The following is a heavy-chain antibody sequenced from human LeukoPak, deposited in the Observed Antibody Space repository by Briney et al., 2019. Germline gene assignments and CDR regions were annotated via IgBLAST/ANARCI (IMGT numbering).Heavy chain of an antibody. J-gene: IGHJ3*02. Sequence: GGSLRLSCAASGFTFDDYGMSWVRQAPGKGLEWVSGIYWNGGRTGYADSVKGRFTISRDHAKNSLYLQMNSLRAEDTALYYCARDPVGGGSLHAFDIWGQGTMVTVSS. V-gene: IGHV3-20*04. CDR3: ARDPVGGGSLHAFDI. CDR1: GFTFDDYG. D-gene: IGHD1-26*01. CDR2: IYWNGGRT.